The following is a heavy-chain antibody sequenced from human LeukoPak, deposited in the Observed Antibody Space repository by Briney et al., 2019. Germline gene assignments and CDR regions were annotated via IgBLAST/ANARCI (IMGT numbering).Heavy chain of an antibody. Sequence: GGSLRLSCAASGFPFTSYAIHWVRQAPGKGLEWVAIVSANGFDKYYGDSVRARFTIPRDNSKNTVYLQMSSLRVEDTALYFCARDVGVTGIPLDYWGPGTLVTVSS. J-gene: IGHJ4*02. CDR2: VSANGFDK. V-gene: IGHV3-30*04. D-gene: IGHD1-20*01. CDR1: GFPFTSYA. CDR3: ARDVGVTGIPLDY.